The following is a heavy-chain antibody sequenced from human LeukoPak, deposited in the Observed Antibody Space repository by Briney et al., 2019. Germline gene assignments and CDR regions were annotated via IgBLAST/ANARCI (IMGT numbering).Heavy chain of an antibody. CDR3: AKFKGHYYYDSSGYCDD. Sequence: GGSLRLSCVASGFTFRNFAMSWVRQAPGKGLEWVSAISAADGDNTYYADSVKGRFTISRDNSENTLHLQMSSLRAEDTAVYYCAKFKGHYYYDSSGYCDDWGQGTLVTVSS. J-gene: IGHJ4*02. V-gene: IGHV3-23*01. CDR1: GFTFRNFA. CDR2: ISAADGDNT. D-gene: IGHD3-22*01.